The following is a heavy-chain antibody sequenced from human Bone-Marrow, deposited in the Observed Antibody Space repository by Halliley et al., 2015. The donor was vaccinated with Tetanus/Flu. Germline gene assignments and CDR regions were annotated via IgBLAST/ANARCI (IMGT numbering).Heavy chain of an antibody. V-gene: IGHV5-51*03. D-gene: IGHD1-1*01. CDR2: IYPADSDT. CDR1: GSMFPNYW. Sequence: QLVQSGAEVKKPGESLKISCKGSGSMFPNYWIGWVRQMPGKGLEWMGNIYPADSDTRYSLTFEGQVTISADKSISTAYLQWSSLKASDTAVYYCVSREKVGGANVYWGQGTLVTVSS. J-gene: IGHJ4*02. CDR3: VSREKVGGANVY.